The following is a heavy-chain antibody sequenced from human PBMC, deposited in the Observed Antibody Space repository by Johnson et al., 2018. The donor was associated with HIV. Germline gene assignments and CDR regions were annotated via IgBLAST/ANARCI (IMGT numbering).Heavy chain of an antibody. D-gene: IGHD5-24*01. V-gene: IGHV3-30-3*01. CDR3: ARDQWMAGDAFDI. Sequence: QVQLVESGGGVVQPGRSLRLSCAASGFTFSNYAMHWVRQAPGKGLEWVAVISYDGSKKNYADSVKGRFSISRDNSKNTLYLQMNSLRAEDTAVYYCARDQWMAGDAFDIWGQGTVVIVS. CDR1: GFTFSNYA. J-gene: IGHJ3*02. CDR2: ISYDGSKK.